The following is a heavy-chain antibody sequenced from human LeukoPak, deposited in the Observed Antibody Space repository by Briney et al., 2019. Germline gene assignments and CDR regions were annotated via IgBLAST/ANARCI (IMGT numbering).Heavy chain of an antibody. CDR1: GYTLTELS. CDR2: FDPEDGET. V-gene: IGHV1-24*01. J-gene: IGHJ4*02. CDR3: ARDAHLIAAAAPPHFDY. D-gene: IGHD6-13*01. Sequence: ASVKVSCKVSGYTLTELSMHWVRQAPGKGLEWMGGFDPEDGETIYAQKFQGRVTITRDTSASTAYMELSSLRSEDTAVYYCARDAHLIAAAAPPHFDYWGQGTLVTVSS.